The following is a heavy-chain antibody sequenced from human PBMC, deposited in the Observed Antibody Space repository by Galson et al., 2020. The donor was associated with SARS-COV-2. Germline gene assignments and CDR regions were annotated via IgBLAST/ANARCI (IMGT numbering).Heavy chain of an antibody. V-gene: IGHV3-7*01. J-gene: IGHJ1*01. CDR2: IKADGSDE. CDR1: GFTFSRHW. Sequence: GGSLRLSCSVSGFTFSRHWMNWVRQAPGQGLEWVAIIKADGSDEHYVDSVRGRFTISRDNAKNSLILQMNSLRVEDTAVYYCAGGSGWTPAYWGQGTLVTVSS. CDR3: AGGSGWTPAY. D-gene: IGHD6-19*01.